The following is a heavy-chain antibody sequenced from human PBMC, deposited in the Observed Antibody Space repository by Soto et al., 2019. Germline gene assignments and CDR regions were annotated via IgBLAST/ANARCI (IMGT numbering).Heavy chain of an antibody. Sequence: GGSLRLACAASGFTFSSYGMHWVRQAPGKGLEWVAVISYDGSNKYYADSVKGRFTMSRDKSKNTLYLQMNSLRAEDTAVYYCARRLLGATVTYFDYWGQGTLVTVSS. J-gene: IGHJ4*01. CDR1: GFTFSSYG. CDR3: ARRLLGATVTYFDY. CDR2: ISYDGSNK. D-gene: IGHD1-26*01. V-gene: IGHV3-30*03.